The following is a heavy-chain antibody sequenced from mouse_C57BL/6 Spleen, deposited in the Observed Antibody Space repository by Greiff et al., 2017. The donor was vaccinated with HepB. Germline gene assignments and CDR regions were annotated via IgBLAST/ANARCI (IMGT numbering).Heavy chain of an antibody. CDR3: ARGITTVVDYFDY. CDR1: GYTFTSYW. V-gene: IGHV1-69*01. D-gene: IGHD1-1*01. Sequence: VQLQQSGAELVMPGASVKLSCKASGYTFTSYWMHWVKQRPGQGLEWIGEIDPSDSYTNYNQKFKGKSTLTVDKSSSTAYMQLSSLTSEDSAVYYCARGITTVVDYFDYWGQGTTLTVSS. CDR2: IDPSDSYT. J-gene: IGHJ2*01.